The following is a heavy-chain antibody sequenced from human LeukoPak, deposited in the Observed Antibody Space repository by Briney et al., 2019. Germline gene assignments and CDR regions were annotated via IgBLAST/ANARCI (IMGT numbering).Heavy chain of an antibody. CDR1: GFTFSSYA. D-gene: IGHD6-19*01. CDR2: ISSNGGST. V-gene: IGHV3-64*01. J-gene: IGHJ4*02. CDR3: ARDKTPFSSGWYPDY. Sequence: AGGSLRLSCAASGFTFSSYAMHWVRQAPGKGLEYVSAISSNGGSTYYANSVKGRFTISRDNSKNTLYLQMGSLRAEDMAVYCCARDKTPFSSGWYPDYWGQGTLVTVSS.